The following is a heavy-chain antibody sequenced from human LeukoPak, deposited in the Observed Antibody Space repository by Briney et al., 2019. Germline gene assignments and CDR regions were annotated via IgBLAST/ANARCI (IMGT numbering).Heavy chain of an antibody. CDR3: AREGYCTNGVCYKDY. CDR2: ISAYNGNT. D-gene: IGHD2-8*01. Sequence: ASVKVSCKASGYTFTSYGISWVRQAPGQGLEWMGWISAYNGNTNYAQKLQGRVTMTTDTSASTAYMELRSLRSDDTAVYYCAREGYCTNGVCYKDYWGQGTLVTVPS. CDR1: GYTFTSYG. V-gene: IGHV1-18*01. J-gene: IGHJ4*02.